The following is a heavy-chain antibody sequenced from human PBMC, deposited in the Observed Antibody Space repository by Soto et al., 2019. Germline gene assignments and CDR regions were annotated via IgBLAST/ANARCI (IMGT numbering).Heavy chain of an antibody. D-gene: IGHD3-10*01. CDR1: GGSFSGYY. CDR2: INHSGST. J-gene: IGHJ5*02. Sequence: ETLSLTCAVYGGSFSGYYWSWIRQPPGKGLEWIGEINHSGSTNYNPSLKSRVTISVDTSKNQFSLKLSSVTAADTAVYYCARGVPYYYGSGASGWFDPWGQGTLVTVSS. CDR3: ARGVPYYYGSGASGWFDP. V-gene: IGHV4-34*01.